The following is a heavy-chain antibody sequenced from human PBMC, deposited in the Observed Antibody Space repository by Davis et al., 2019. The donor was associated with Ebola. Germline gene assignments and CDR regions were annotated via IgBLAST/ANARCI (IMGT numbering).Heavy chain of an antibody. J-gene: IGHJ6*02. CDR3: ARGDYYGSGSYFNYYYYGMDV. D-gene: IGHD3-10*01. CDR1: GYTFTSYG. CDR2: ISAYNGNT. Sequence: ASVKVFCKASGYTFTSYGISWVRQAPGQGLEWMGWISAYNGNTNYAQKLQGRVTMTTDTSTSTAYMELRSLRSDDTAVYYCARGDYYGSGSYFNYYYYGMDVWGQGTTVTVSS. V-gene: IGHV1-18*01.